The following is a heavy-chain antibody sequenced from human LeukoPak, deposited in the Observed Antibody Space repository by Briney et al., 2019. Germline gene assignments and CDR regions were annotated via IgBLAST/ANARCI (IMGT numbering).Heavy chain of an antibody. V-gene: IGHV1-2*02. D-gene: IGHD3-16*01. Sequence: APVKPSCKASGYTFTGYYMHWVRQAPGQGLEWMGWINPNSGDTKYSQKFQGRVTMTRDTSIRTAYMELTRLRSDDTAVYYCATQRGSYLWGTDFDYWGQATLVTVSS. CDR1: GYTFTGYY. CDR2: INPNSGDT. J-gene: IGHJ4*02. CDR3: ATQRGSYLWGTDFDY.